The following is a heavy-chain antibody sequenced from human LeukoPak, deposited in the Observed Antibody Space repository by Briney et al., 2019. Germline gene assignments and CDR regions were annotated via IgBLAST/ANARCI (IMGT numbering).Heavy chain of an antibody. J-gene: IGHJ6*04. CDR3: ARESRYCSSTSCYGGFDYYYGMDV. Sequence: ASVKVSCKASGYTFTSYYMHWVRQAPGHGLEWMGIINPSGGSTSYAQKFQGRVTMTRDTSTSTVYMELSSLRSEDTAVYYCARESRYCSSTSCYGGFDYYYGMDVWGKGTTVTVSS. CDR1: GYTFTSYY. V-gene: IGHV1-46*01. D-gene: IGHD2-2*01. CDR2: INPSGGST.